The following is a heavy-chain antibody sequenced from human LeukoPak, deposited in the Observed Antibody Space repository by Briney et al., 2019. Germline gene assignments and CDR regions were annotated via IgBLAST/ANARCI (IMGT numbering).Heavy chain of an antibody. J-gene: IGHJ6*02. CDR1: GYTFTGYY. CDR3: ARDGDIVVVPAARPMDV. D-gene: IGHD2-2*01. Sequence: ASVKVSCKASGYTFTGYYMHWVRQAPGQGLEWMGWINPNSGGTNYAQKFQGRVTMTRDTSISTAYMGLSRLRSDDTAVYYCARDGDIVVVPAARPMDVWGQGATVTVSS. CDR2: INPNSGGT. V-gene: IGHV1-2*02.